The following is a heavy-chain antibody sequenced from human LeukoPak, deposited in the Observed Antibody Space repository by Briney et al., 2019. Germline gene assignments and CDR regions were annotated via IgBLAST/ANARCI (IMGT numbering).Heavy chain of an antibody. Sequence: SETLSLTCTVSGGSISTYYWSWIRQPPGKGLEWIGSIYYSGSTYYNPSLKSRVTISVDTSKNQFSLKLSSVTAADTAVYYCASSLATDPAWGQGTLVTVSS. CDR1: GGSISTYY. D-gene: IGHD5-12*01. CDR3: ASSLATDPA. J-gene: IGHJ5*02. CDR2: IYYSGST. V-gene: IGHV4-59*05.